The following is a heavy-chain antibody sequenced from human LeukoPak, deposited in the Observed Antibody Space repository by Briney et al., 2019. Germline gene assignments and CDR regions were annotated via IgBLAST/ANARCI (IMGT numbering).Heavy chain of an antibody. V-gene: IGHV3-20*04. CDR2: INWNGGST. CDR1: GFTFDDYG. Sequence: GGSLRLSCAASGFTFDDYGMGWVRQAPGKGLEWVSGINWNGGSTGYADSGKGRFTISRDNAKNSLYLQMNSLRAEDTALYYCARDDYGSGSMNHIDYWGQGTLVTVSS. D-gene: IGHD3-10*01. CDR3: ARDDYGSGSMNHIDY. J-gene: IGHJ4*02.